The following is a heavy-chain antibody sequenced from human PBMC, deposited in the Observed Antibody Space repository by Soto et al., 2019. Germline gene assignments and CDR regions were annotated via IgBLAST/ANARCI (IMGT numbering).Heavy chain of an antibody. Sequence: SETLSLTCAVSGYSISSGYYWGWIRQPPGKGLEWIGSIYHSGSTYYNPSLKSRVTISVDTSKNQFSLKLSSVTVADTAVYYCARAVPGIAAAGGIEYWGQGTLVTVSS. CDR1: GYSISSGYY. V-gene: IGHV4-38-2*01. D-gene: IGHD6-13*01. CDR3: ARAVPGIAAAGGIEY. CDR2: IYHSGST. J-gene: IGHJ4*02.